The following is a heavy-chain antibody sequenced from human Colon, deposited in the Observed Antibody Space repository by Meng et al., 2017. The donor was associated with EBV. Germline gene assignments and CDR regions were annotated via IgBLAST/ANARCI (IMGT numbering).Heavy chain of an antibody. D-gene: IGHD2-21*02. CDR2: NYHSCST. Sequence: QWPGSDPELGQPSATLSLPCSVSRGTLSSRNWWSWVRQPPGKGLECIGENYHSCSTNYNPSLKSRITISVDESKNQFSLRLSSVTAADTAVYYCARVGAYCGGDCYHPRWGQGTLVTVSS. J-gene: IGHJ4*02. V-gene: IGHV4-4*02. CDR1: RGTLSSRNW. CDR3: ARVGAYCGGDCYHPR.